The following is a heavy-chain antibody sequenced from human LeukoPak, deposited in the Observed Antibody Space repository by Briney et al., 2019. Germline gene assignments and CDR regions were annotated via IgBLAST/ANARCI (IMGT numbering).Heavy chain of an antibody. V-gene: IGHV3-30*18. J-gene: IGHJ4*02. CDR3: AKEKGKPLTYYDILTGPF. CDR2: ISYDGSNK. CDR1: GFTFSSYG. Sequence: GGSLRLSCAASGFTFSSYGMHWVRQAPGKGLEWVAVISYDGSNKYYADSVKGRFTISRDNSKNTLYLQMNSLRAEDTAVYYCAKEKGKPLTYYDILTGPFWGQETLVTVSS. D-gene: IGHD3-9*01.